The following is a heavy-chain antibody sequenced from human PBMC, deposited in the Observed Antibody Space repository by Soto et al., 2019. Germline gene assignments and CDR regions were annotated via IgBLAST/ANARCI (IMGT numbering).Heavy chain of an antibody. D-gene: IGHD6-19*01. V-gene: IGHV1-69*13. CDR2: IIPIFGTA. CDR3: AREGKQWLVPNWFDP. Sequence: SVKVSCKASGGTISSYAISWVRQAPGQGLEWMGGIIPIFGTANYAQKFQGRVTITADESTSTAYMELSSLRSEDTAVYYCAREGKQWLVPNWFDPWGQGTLVTVSS. J-gene: IGHJ5*02. CDR1: GGTISSYA.